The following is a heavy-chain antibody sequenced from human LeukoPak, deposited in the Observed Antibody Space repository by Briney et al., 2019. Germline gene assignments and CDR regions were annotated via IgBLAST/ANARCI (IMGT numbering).Heavy chain of an antibody. CDR1: GLIFTNYW. J-gene: IGHJ4*02. CDR2: IRKDGSEK. Sequence: GGSLRLSCAASGLIFTNYWMSWVRQAPGKGLEWVANIRKDGSEKYYVDSVKGRFTISRDNAKKSMYLHMNSLRAEDTAVYYCARDHQWAYGAFDYWGQGALVTVSS. D-gene: IGHD1-26*01. V-gene: IGHV3-7*01. CDR3: ARDHQWAYGAFDY.